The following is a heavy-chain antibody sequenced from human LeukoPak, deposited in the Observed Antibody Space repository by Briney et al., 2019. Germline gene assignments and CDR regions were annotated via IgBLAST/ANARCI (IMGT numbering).Heavy chain of an antibody. CDR2: IIPIFGTA. CDR1: GGTFSSYA. J-gene: IGHJ6*02. Sequence: GSSVKVSCKASGGTFSSYAISWVRQAPGQGLEWMGGIIPIFGTANYAQKFQGRVTITADESTSTAYMELSSLRSEDTAVYYCARQKTRDGYNYYYGMDVWGQGTTVTVSS. D-gene: IGHD5-24*01. CDR3: ARQKTRDGYNYYYGMDV. V-gene: IGHV1-69*01.